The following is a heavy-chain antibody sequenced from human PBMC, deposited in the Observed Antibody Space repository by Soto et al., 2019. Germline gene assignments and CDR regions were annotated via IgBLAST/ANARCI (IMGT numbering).Heavy chain of an antibody. V-gene: IGHV4-30-4*01. J-gene: IGHJ4*02. CDR1: GGSITSGDYY. D-gene: IGHD7-27*01. CDR3: ARARTGDIDY. Sequence: QVQLQESGPGLVKPSQTLSLTCTVSGGSITSGDYYWSWIRQPPGKGLEWVGYIYYGGSTYYNPSLKSRVTISGDTSKNQFSLKLRSMTVADTAFYYCARARTGDIDYWGRGTLVTVSS. CDR2: IYYGGST.